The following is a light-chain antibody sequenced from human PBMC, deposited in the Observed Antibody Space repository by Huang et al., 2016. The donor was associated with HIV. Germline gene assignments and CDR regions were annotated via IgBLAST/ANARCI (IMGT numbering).Light chain of an antibody. CDR3: QQSYRTPYT. Sequence: DIQMTQSPSSLSTFVGDRVTITCRASQNINTFLHWYQEKPGKAPRLLVYSASSLEDVVPSRFSGSASGTKFTLNISNLQPDDFATYYCQQSYRTPYTFGQGTKLDI. CDR2: SAS. V-gene: IGKV1-39*01. J-gene: IGKJ2*01. CDR1: QNINTF.